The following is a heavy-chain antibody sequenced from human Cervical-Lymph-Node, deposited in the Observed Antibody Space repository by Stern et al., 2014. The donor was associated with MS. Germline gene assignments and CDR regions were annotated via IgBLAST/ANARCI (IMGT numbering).Heavy chain of an antibody. D-gene: IGHD3-10*01. CDR1: GGTFSSYA. CDR2: IIPMFGNA. CDR3: ASSVGELTPEAV. J-gene: IGHJ6*02. Sequence: QVQLVESGAEVKKPGSSVRVSCKASGGTFSSYAISWVRQAPGQGLEWMGGIIPMFGNANYAQKFQGRVTITADDSTTTAYMEVSSLRSEDTAVYYCASSVGELTPEAVWGQGTTVTVFS. V-gene: IGHV1-69*01.